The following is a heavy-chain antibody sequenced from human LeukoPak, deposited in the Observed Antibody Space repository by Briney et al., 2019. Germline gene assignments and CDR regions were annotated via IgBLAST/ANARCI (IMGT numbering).Heavy chain of an antibody. V-gene: IGHV3-30*18. Sequence: PGGSLRLSCAASGFTFSTYGMHWVRQAPGKGLEWVAVISYDGSYKFYADSVKGRFTISGDNSKSTLYLQMNSLRAEDTAVYYCAKDRYSGLNTIDYWGQGTLVTVSS. CDR3: AKDRYSGLNTIDY. CDR1: GFTFSTYG. D-gene: IGHD6-13*01. CDR2: ISYDGSYK. J-gene: IGHJ4*02.